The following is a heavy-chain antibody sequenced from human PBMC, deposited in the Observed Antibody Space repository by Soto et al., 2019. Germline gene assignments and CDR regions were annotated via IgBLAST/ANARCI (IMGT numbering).Heavy chain of an antibody. V-gene: IGHV4-34*01. CDR2: INHSGST. CDR3: AETSSPYCTNGVCYSVDY. D-gene: IGHD2-8*01. J-gene: IGHJ4*02. Sequence: QVQLQQWGAGLLKPSETLSLTCAVYGGSFSGYYWSWIRQPPGKGLEWSGEINHSGSTNYNPSLKSRVTISVDTSKNQFSLKLSSVTAADTAVYYCAETSSPYCTNGVCYSVDYWGQGTLVTVSS. CDR1: GGSFSGYY.